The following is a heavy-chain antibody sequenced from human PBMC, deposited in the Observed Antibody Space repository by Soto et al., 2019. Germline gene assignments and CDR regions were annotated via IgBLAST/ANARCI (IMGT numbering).Heavy chain of an antibody. V-gene: IGHV4-39*01. CDR2: ISHSGST. J-gene: IGHJ4*02. Sequence: PSETLSLTCTVSGGSITTSPYYWGWIRQPPGKGLEWIASISHSGSTHYNPSLKTRVTISVDTSRNQFSLKLNSVTAADTAVYYCVRRGSFGSGSYYNDMFDYWGQGTLVTVSS. D-gene: IGHD3-10*01. CDR1: GGSITTSPYY. CDR3: VRRGSFGSGSYYNDMFDY.